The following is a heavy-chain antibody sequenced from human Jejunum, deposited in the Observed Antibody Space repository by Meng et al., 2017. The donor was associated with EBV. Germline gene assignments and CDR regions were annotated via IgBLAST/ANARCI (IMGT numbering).Heavy chain of an antibody. D-gene: IGHD1-26*01. CDR1: GDSVRSYY. J-gene: IGHJ5*02. Sequence: QLRLQESGPGLVKAWDTLSLTCTVTGDSVRSYYWSWIRQSPEKGLEWIGYTHYSETSIYSPSLMSRATISVDTSNSQFSLKLNSVTAADTAIYYCTRGSTGAFNAWGQGILVTVAS. CDR2: THYSETS. CDR3: TRGSTGAFNA. V-gene: IGHV4-59*02.